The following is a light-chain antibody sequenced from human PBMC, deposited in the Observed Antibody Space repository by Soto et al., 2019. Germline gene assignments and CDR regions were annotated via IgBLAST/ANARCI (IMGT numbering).Light chain of an antibody. Sequence: EIVMTQSPATLSVSPGEGATLSCRASQSISSKLAWYQQKPGQAPRLLIYGASTRATGVPARFSGSGSGTEFTLTISSLKSEDLAVYYCQHYNDWRWTFGQGTKVEIK. V-gene: IGKV3-15*01. J-gene: IGKJ1*01. CDR2: GAS. CDR1: QSISSK. CDR3: QHYNDWRWT.